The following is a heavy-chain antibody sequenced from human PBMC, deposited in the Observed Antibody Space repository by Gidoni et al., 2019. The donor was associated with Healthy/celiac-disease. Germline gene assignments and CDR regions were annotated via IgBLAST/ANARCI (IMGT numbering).Heavy chain of an antibody. CDR1: GYSFTSYA. J-gene: IGHJ4*02. CDR3: ARSPLGVAGGVDY. Sequence: QVQLVQSGAEVKKPGASVKVSCKASGYSFTSYAMHWVRQAPGQRIEWMGWINAGNGNTKYSQKFQGRVTITRDTSASTAYMELSSLRSEDTAVYYCARSPLGVAGGVDYWGQGTLVTVSS. CDR2: INAGNGNT. V-gene: IGHV1-3*01. D-gene: IGHD2-8*01.